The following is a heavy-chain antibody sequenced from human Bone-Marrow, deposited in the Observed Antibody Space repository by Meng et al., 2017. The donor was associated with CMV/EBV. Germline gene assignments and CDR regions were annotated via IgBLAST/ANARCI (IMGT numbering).Heavy chain of an antibody. CDR3: ASRDPGDY. J-gene: IGHJ4*02. CDR1: GLTFRYYG. V-gene: IGHV3-30-3*01. Sequence: VRLVERAGGGVQPGRALRSYLHASGLTFRYYGMYWVRQDAVKGLEWVAIISYDGSNKYYADSVKGRFPIARDNSKNTLYLQMDSLRAEYSAVYYCASRDPGDYWGQGTLVTVSS. CDR2: ISYDGSNK. D-gene: IGHD5-24*01.